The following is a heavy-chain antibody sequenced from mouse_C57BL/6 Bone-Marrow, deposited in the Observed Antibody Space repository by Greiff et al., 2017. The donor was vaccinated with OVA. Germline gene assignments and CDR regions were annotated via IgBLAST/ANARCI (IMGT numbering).Heavy chain of an antibody. V-gene: IGHV1-82*01. CDR1: GYAFSSSW. J-gene: IGHJ4*01. CDR2: IYPGDGDT. Sequence: QVQLQQSGPELVKPGASVKISCKASGYAFSSSWMNWVKQRPGKGLEWIGRIYPGDGDTNYNGKFKGKATLTADKSSSTAYMQLSSLTSEDSAVYFCARTDYYSNYAMDYWGQGTSVTVSS. CDR3: ARTDYYSNYAMDY. D-gene: IGHD2-5*01.